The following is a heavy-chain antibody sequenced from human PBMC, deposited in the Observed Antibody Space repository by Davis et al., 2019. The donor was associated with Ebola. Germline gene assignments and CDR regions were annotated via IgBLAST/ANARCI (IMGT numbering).Heavy chain of an antibody. V-gene: IGHV3-21*01. D-gene: IGHD2-2*01. J-gene: IGHJ5*02. CDR2: ISSSSSYI. Sequence: GESLKISCAASGFTFSSYSMNWVRQAPGKGLEWVSSISSSSSYIYYADSVKGRFTISRDNAKNSLYLQMNSLRAEDTAVYYCARDHQAYCSSTSCRASWFDPWGQGTLVTVSS. CDR3: ARDHQAYCSSTSCRASWFDP. CDR1: GFTFSSYS.